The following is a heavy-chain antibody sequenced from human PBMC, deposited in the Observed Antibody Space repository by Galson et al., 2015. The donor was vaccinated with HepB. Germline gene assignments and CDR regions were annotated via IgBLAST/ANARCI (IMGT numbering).Heavy chain of an antibody. D-gene: IGHD5-18*01. CDR2: IKQDGSEK. CDR1: GFTFSSYW. V-gene: IGHV3-7*01. J-gene: IGHJ6*02. CDR3: AREGGGYSYGPKYYYYGMDV. Sequence: SLRLSCAASGFTFSSYWMSWVRQAPGKGLEWVANIKQDGSEKYYVDSVKGRFTISRDNAKNSLYLQMNSLRAEDTAVYYCAREGGGYSYGPKYYYYGMDVWGQGTTVTVSS.